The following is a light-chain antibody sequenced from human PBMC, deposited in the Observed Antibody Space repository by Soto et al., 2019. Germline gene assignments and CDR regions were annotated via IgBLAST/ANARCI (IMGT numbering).Light chain of an antibody. J-gene: IGLJ3*02. CDR1: SSDIGAYNY. CDR2: EVT. CDR3: SSWTSSTTQV. Sequence: QSVLTQPASVSGSPGQSITISCTGTSSDIGAYNYVSWYQQHPGKAPKLLIYEVTNRPSGVSNRFSGSKSGNTASLTISGLQAEDEADYYCSSWTSSTTQVLGGGTKLTVL. V-gene: IGLV2-14*01.